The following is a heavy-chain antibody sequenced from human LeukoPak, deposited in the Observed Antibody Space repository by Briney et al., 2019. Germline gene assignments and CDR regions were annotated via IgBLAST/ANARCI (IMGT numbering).Heavy chain of an antibody. D-gene: IGHD3-10*01. Sequence: PGGSLRLSCAASGFTVSNNYMSWVRQAPGKGLEWASVIYSGGSTYYADSVKGRFTISRDNSKNTLYLQMNSLRAEDTAVYYCARVITMVRGVIILAYYFDYWGQGTLVTVSS. J-gene: IGHJ4*02. CDR2: IYSGGST. CDR3: ARVITMVRGVIILAYYFDY. CDR1: GFTVSNNY. V-gene: IGHV3-66*01.